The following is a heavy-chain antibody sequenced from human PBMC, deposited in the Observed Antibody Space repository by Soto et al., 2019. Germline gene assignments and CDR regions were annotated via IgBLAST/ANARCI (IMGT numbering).Heavy chain of an antibody. CDR1: GFTFSSYG. Sequence: PGGSLRLSCAASGFTFSSYGMHWVRQAPGKGLEWVAVIWYDGSDKKYVDSVKGRFTISRDNSKNTLYLQMSSLRAEDTAVYYCAREADTTMATAFDYWGQGTLVTVSS. J-gene: IGHJ4*02. CDR3: AREADTTMATAFDY. D-gene: IGHD5-18*01. CDR2: IWYDGSDK. V-gene: IGHV3-33*01.